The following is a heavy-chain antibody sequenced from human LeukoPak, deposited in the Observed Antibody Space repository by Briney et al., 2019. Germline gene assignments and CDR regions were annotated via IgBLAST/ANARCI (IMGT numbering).Heavy chain of an antibody. CDR1: GGSISSYY. D-gene: IGHD3-22*01. J-gene: IGHJ6*03. Sequence: SETLSLTCTVSGGSISSYYWSWIRQPPGKGLEWIGYIYYSGSTNYNPSLKSRVTISVDTSKNQFSLKLSSVTAADTAVYYCARRPAISNYYDSSGYPTHNYYMDVWGKGTTVTVSS. CDR2: IYYSGST. V-gene: IGHV4-59*12. CDR3: ARRPAISNYYDSSGYPTHNYYMDV.